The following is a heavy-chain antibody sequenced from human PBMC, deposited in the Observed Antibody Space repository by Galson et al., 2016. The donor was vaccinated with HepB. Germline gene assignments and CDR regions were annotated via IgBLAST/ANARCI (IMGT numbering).Heavy chain of an antibody. Sequence: SVKVSCKASGYTFTSYYMHWVRQAPGQGLEWMGTINPSGGGTSYAEKFQGRVTMTSDTSTSTVYVELSSLRSEDTAVYYCARDREDSDSDILTGYTFDYWGQGTLVTVSS. J-gene: IGHJ4*02. D-gene: IGHD3-9*01. CDR1: GYTFTSYY. CDR3: ARDREDSDSDILTGYTFDY. CDR2: INPSGGGT. V-gene: IGHV1-46*01.